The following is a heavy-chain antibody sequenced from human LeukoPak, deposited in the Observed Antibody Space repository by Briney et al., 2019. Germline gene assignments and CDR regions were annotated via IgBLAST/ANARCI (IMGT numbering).Heavy chain of an antibody. CDR1: GSTFSSYS. D-gene: IGHD2-21*01. CDR2: ISSSSSTI. CDR3: ARDLGGGDIDY. Sequence: GGSLRLSCAASGSTFSSYSMNWVRQAPGKGLEWVSYISSSSSTIYYADSVKGRFTISRDNAKNSLYLQMNSLRAEDTAVYYCARDLGGGDIDYWGQGTLVTVSS. V-gene: IGHV3-48*01. J-gene: IGHJ4*02.